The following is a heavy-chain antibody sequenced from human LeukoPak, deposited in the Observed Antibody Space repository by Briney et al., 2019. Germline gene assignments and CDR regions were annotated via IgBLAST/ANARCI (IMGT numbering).Heavy chain of an antibody. V-gene: IGHV5-51*01. CDR2: IYPDDSDT. J-gene: IGHJ4*02. D-gene: IGHD2-15*01. Sequence: GESLKISCKGSGYNFANDWIGWVRQMPGKGLEWMGIIYPDDSDTIYSPSFQGQVIISADKSISTAYLQWSSLKASDSAIYYCARQESEITTPANRYFDRWGQGTLDTVSS. CDR3: ARQESEITTPANRYFDR. CDR1: GYNFANDW.